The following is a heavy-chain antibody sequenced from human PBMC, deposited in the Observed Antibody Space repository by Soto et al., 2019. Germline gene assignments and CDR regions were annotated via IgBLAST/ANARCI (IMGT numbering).Heavy chain of an antibody. Sequence: LSLTCTVSGGSISSSSYYWGWIRQPPGKGLEWIGSIYYSGSTYYNPSLKSRVTISVDTSKNQFSLKLSSVTAADTAVYYCARTGDENWFDPWGQGTLVTVSS. D-gene: IGHD3-16*01. CDR3: ARTGDENWFDP. CDR2: IYYSGST. V-gene: IGHV4-39*07. J-gene: IGHJ5*02. CDR1: GGSISSSSYY.